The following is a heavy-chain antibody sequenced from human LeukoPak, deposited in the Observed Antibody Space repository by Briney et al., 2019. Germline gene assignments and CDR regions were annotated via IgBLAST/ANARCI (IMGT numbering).Heavy chain of an antibody. D-gene: IGHD4-23*01. CDR3: ARDLDYGGNSGDAFDI. J-gene: IGHJ3*02. CDR2: ISAYNGNT. CDR1: GYTFTSYG. V-gene: IGHV1-18*01. Sequence: ASVKVSCKASGYTFTSYGISWVRQAPGQGLEWMGWISAYNGNTNYAQKLQGRVTMTTDTSTSTAYMELRSLGSDDTAVYYCARDLDYGGNSGDAFDIWGQGTMVTVSS.